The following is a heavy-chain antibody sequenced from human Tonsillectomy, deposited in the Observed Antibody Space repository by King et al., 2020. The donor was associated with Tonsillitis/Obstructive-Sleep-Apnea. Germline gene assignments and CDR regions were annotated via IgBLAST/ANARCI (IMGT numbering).Heavy chain of an antibody. CDR1: GGSFSGYY. CDR2: INHSGST. Sequence: VQLQQWGAGLLKPSETLSLTCAVNGGSFSGYYWSWIRQPPGKGLEWIGEINHSGSTNYTPSLQSRVTISVDTSKNQFSLMLSSVTAATTAVYYCARTFSDTSSFDYWGQGTLGTVSS. J-gene: IGHJ4*02. CDR3: ARTFSDTSSFDY. V-gene: IGHV4-34*01. D-gene: IGHD3-16*01.